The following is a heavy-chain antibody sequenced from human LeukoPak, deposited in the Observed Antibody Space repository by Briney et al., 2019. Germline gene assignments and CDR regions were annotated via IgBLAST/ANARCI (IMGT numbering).Heavy chain of an antibody. J-gene: IGHJ4*02. CDR3: VRDLDSIAFF. D-gene: IGHD2/OR15-2a*01. CDR1: GFTLSSYW. V-gene: IGHV3-48*01. CDR2: ISSSSTTI. Sequence: GGSLRLSCAASGFTLSSYWMHWVRQAPGKGLEWVSYISSSSTTINYVESLKGRFTISRDNAKDSKYLQMNSLRGEDTAVYYCVRDLDSIAFFWGQGTLVTVSS.